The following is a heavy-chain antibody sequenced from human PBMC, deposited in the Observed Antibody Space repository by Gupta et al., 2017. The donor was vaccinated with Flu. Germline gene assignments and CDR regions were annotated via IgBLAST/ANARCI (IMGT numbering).Heavy chain of an antibody. CDR3: TRLGGGYYFDY. V-gene: IGHV3-9*01. J-gene: IGHJ4*02. CDR1: GFTFDDYA. Sequence: EVRLVESGGGLVQPGGSLRLSCTASGFTFDDYAIHWVRQPPGRGLGWVSQITWDSTKIDYADSVKGRFTTSRDNAKNSLYLQMDSLTVDDTAFYYCTRLGGGYYFDYWGQGALVTVSS. CDR2: ITWDSTKI. D-gene: IGHD7-27*01.